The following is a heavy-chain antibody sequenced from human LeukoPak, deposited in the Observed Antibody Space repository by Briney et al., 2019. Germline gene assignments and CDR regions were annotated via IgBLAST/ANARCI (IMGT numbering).Heavy chain of an antibody. Sequence: GESLKISCKGSGYSFTSYWIGWVCQMPGKGLEWMGIIYPGDSDTRYSPSFQGQVTISADKSISTAYLQWSSLKASDTAMYYCAIGPDYYDSSGYYWASRSWGQGTLVTVSS. J-gene: IGHJ5*02. CDR1: GYSFTSYW. V-gene: IGHV5-51*01. CDR2: IYPGDSDT. CDR3: AIGPDYYDSSGYYWASRS. D-gene: IGHD3-22*01.